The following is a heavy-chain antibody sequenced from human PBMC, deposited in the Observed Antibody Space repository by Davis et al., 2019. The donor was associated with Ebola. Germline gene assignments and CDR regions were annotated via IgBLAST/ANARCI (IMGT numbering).Heavy chain of an antibody. J-gene: IGHJ6*04. CDR3: ARDGKYRMDV. V-gene: IGHV3-74*01. CDR1: GFTFRRYW. CDR2: INRDGSTT. Sequence: GESLKISCAASGFTFRRYWMHWVRQAPGRGLVWVSRINRDGSTTKYADSVKGRFTISRDNAKNTVYLQMNDLRAEYTAVYFCARDGKYRMDVWGKGTTVTVSS. D-gene: IGHD4-23*01.